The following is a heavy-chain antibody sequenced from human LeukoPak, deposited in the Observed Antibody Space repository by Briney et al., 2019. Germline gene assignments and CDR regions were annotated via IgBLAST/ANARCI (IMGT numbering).Heavy chain of an antibody. CDR2: IYSGGRT. CDR3: ARSETTIAAAGDGFDI. J-gene: IGHJ3*02. CDR1: GFTFSSYS. D-gene: IGHD6-13*01. V-gene: IGHV3-66*01. Sequence: PGGSLRLSCAASGFTFSSYSMNWVRQAAGKGLEWVSAIYSGGRTYYADSVRGRFTISRDNSKNTLSLQMNSLRAEDTAVYYCARSETTIAAAGDGFDIWGQGTMVTVSS.